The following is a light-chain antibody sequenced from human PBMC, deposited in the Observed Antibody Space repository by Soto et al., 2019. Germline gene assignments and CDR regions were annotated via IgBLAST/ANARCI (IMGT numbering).Light chain of an antibody. CDR3: QQYGSSPRFT. V-gene: IGKV3-20*01. J-gene: IGKJ3*01. Sequence: EIVMTQSPATLSVSPGERATLSCRASQSVSSSYLAWYQQKPGPAPRLLIYGASSRATGIPDRFSGSGSGTDFTLTISRLEPEDFAVYYCQQYGSSPRFTVGPGTKVDIK. CDR2: GAS. CDR1: QSVSSSY.